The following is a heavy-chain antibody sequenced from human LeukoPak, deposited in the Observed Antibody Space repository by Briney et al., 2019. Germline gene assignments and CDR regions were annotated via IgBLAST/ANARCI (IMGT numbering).Heavy chain of an antibody. CDR2: IATGSDV. CDR3: ARDRPDYYGSGSYYFDAFDI. Sequence: GGSLRLSCAASGFTFSTYTINWVRQAPGKGLEWVSSIATGSDVYYADSVKGGFTISGDSAKNSLYLQMNSLRAEDAAVYYCARDRPDYYGSGSYYFDAFDIWGQGTMVTVSS. V-gene: IGHV3-21*01. CDR1: GFTFSTYT. D-gene: IGHD3-10*01. J-gene: IGHJ3*02.